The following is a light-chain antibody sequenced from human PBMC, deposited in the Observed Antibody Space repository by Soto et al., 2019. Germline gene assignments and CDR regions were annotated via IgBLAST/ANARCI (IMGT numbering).Light chain of an antibody. J-gene: IGKJ1*01. CDR2: GAT. Sequence: DVQMTQSPSSLSASVGDRVTITCRASQSIRRSLNWYRQRPGKAPYLLIYGATTLQVGVPSRFSGSGTGTDFTLTISGLQPEDFAVYYCQQTLGGPRTFGQGTKLEI. CDR3: QQTLGGPRT. CDR1: QSIRRS. V-gene: IGKV1-39*01.